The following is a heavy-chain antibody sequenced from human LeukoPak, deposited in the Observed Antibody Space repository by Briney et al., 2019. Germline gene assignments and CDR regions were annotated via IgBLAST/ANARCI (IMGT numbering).Heavy chain of an antibody. V-gene: IGHV3-15*01. Sequence: GGSLRLSCAASGITFTNAWMSWVRQAPGKGLEWVGRVKTRGDGGAADYAAPVEGRFTISRDDSIKTVYLQMNSLKTEDTAVYYCTSTYYYDSSGYYSSCYFDYWGQGTLVTVSS. D-gene: IGHD3-22*01. CDR2: VKTRGDGGAA. J-gene: IGHJ4*02. CDR3: TSTYYYDSSGYYSSCYFDY. CDR1: GITFTNAW.